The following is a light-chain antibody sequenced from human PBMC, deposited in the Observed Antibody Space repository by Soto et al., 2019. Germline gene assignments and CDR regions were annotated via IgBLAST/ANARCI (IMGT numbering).Light chain of an antibody. CDR1: RNDVGAFNY. J-gene: IGLJ2*01. V-gene: IGLV2-8*01. Sequence: QSALTQPPSASGSLGQSVTISCTGTRNDVGAFNYVSWYQQNPGRAPKLLIYEVFKRPSGVPDRFSGSKSGNTASLTVSGLQADDEADYYCSSYAVSSSLLFGGGTKLTVL. CDR3: SSYAVSSSLL. CDR2: EVF.